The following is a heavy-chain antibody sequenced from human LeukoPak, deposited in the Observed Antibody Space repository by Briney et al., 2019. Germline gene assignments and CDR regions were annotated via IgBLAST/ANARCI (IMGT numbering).Heavy chain of an antibody. Sequence: SETLSLTCTVSGGSISSSSYYWGWIRQPPGKGLEWIGSIYYSGSTYYNPPLKSRVTISVDTSKNQFSLKLSSVTAADTAVYYCARFQTREYYFDYWGQGTLVTVSS. CDR1: GGSISSSSYY. V-gene: IGHV4-39*01. J-gene: IGHJ4*02. CDR2: IYYSGST. D-gene: IGHD3-10*01. CDR3: ARFQTREYYFDY.